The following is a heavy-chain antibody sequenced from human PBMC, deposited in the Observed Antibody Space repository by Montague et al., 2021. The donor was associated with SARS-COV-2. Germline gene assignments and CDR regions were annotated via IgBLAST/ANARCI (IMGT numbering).Heavy chain of an antibody. CDR2: ISYSGRT. D-gene: IGHD3-3*01. Sequence: SETLSLTCTVSGGSVSSSPYYWGWIRQPPGRGLEWVGSISYSGRTYFSPSLKSRLTISVDSSENQFSLRLSSVTAADTAVYYCARGRAARSITIFGVVNPAIRYYYYMDVWGKGTTVTVSS. J-gene: IGHJ6*03. CDR1: GGSVSSSPYY. V-gene: IGHV4-39*01. CDR3: ARGRAARSITIFGVVNPAIRYYYYMDV.